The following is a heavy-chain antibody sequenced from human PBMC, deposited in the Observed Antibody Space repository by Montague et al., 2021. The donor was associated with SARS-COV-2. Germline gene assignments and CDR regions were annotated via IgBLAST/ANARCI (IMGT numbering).Heavy chain of an antibody. D-gene: IGHD2-2*01. CDR3: GRDLYCRSTACIGNAFDV. J-gene: IGHJ3*01. CDR1: GAFITSHY. Sequence: SETLSLTCTVSGAFITSHYWSWIRQPPGKGLEWIGNVFSGGNSKYNPSLKSRVTLSVDTSKNQFSLKLTSVTTADTALYYCGRDLYCRSTACIGNAFDVWGQGTMVSVFS. CDR2: VFSGGNS. V-gene: IGHV4-59*11.